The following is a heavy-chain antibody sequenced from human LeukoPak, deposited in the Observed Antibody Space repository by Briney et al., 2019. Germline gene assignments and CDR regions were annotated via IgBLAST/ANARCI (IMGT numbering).Heavy chain of an antibody. CDR2: ISHSEST. Sequence: SETLSLTCAVYGGSFSAYYWSWIRQPPGKGLEWIGQISHSESTNYNPSLKSRVTISVDTSKNQFSLKLSSVTAADTAVYYCARHDFYDYVWGSYRRPRSNWFDPWGQGTLVTVSS. CDR3: ARHDFYDYVWGSYRRPRSNWFDP. J-gene: IGHJ5*02. D-gene: IGHD3-16*02. V-gene: IGHV4-34*01. CDR1: GGSFSAYY.